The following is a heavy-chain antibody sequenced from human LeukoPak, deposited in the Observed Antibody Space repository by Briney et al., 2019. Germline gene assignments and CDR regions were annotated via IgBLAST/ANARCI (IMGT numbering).Heavy chain of an antibody. Sequence: GGSLRLSCAASGFTVSNYSMSWVRQAPGKGLEWVSIIYSGGGTYYADSVKGRFTISRDNSKNTLYLQMNSLRAEDTAVYYCAKGRPPGYCSSTSCRIGTAQYYYGMDVWGQGTTVTVSS. V-gene: IGHV3-66*01. CDR2: IYSGGGT. J-gene: IGHJ6*02. CDR3: AKGRPPGYCSSTSCRIGTAQYYYGMDV. D-gene: IGHD2-2*01. CDR1: GFTVSNYS.